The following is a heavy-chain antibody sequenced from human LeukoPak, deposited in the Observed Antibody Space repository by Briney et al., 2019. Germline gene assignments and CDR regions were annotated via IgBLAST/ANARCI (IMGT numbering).Heavy chain of an antibody. V-gene: IGHV1-24*01. CDR3: ATFPADSSGYYRLGLFDY. Sequence: ASVMVSCKVSGYTLTELSMHWVRQAPGKGLEWMGGFDPEDGETIYAQKFQGRVTMTEDTSTDTAYMELSSLRSEDTAVYYCATFPADSSGYYRLGLFDYWGQGTLVTVSS. CDR1: GYTLTELS. CDR2: FDPEDGET. D-gene: IGHD3-22*01. J-gene: IGHJ4*02.